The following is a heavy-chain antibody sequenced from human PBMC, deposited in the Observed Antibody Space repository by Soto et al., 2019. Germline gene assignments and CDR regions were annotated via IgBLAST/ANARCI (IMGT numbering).Heavy chain of an antibody. CDR1: GFTFSSYG. D-gene: IGHD6-13*01. CDR3: ARNRINKSSPFDY. J-gene: IGHJ4*02. CDR2: IWYDGSNK. Sequence: GGSLSLSCAASGFTFSSYGMHWVRQAPGKGLEWVAVIWYDGSNKYYADSVKGRFTISRDNSKNTLYLQMNSLRAEDTAVYYCARNRINKSSPFDYWGQGTLVTVSS. V-gene: IGHV3-33*01.